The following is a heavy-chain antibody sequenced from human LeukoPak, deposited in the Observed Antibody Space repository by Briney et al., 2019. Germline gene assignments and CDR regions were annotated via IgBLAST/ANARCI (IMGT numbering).Heavy chain of an antibody. J-gene: IGHJ5*02. V-gene: IGHV4-59*01. Sequence: SETLSLTCTVSGGSISSYYWSWIRQPPGEGLEWIGYIYYSGSTNYNPSLKSRVTISVDTSKNQFSLKLSSVTAADTAVYYCAREGIGGPAWFDPWGQGTLVTVSS. D-gene: IGHD3-3*01. CDR3: AREGIGGPAWFDP. CDR2: IYYSGST. CDR1: GGSISSYY.